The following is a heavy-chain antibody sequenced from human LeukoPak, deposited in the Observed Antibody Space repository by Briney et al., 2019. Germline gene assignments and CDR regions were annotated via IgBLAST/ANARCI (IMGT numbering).Heavy chain of an antibody. J-gene: IGHJ4*02. D-gene: IGHD3-3*01. CDR3: ARGRPDYSFWSGYEDY. CDR2: ISSSSSYI. V-gene: IGHV3-21*01. CDR1: RFTFSSYS. Sequence: GGSLRLSCAASRFTFSSYSMSWVRQAPGKGLEWVSSISSSSSYIYYADSVKGRFTISRDNAKNSLYLQMNSLRAEDTAVYYCARGRPDYSFWSGYEDYWGQGTLVTVSS.